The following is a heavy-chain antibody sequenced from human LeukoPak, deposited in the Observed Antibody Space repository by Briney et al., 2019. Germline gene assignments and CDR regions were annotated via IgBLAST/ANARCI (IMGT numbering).Heavy chain of an antibody. CDR3: ARGLGLVMARGSGYMDV. CDR1: GGSFSGYY. CDR2: INHSGST. Sequence: SETLSLTCAVYGGSFSGYYWSWIRHPPGKGLEWIGEINHSGSTNYNPSLKSRVTISVDTSKNQFSLKLSSVTAADTAVYYCARGLGLVMARGSGYMDVWGKGTTVTVSS. D-gene: IGHD3-10*01. J-gene: IGHJ6*03. V-gene: IGHV4-34*01.